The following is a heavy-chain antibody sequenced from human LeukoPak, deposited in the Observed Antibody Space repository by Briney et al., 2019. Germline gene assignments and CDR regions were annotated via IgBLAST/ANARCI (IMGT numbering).Heavy chain of an antibody. J-gene: IGHJ5*02. D-gene: IGHD6-19*01. CDR2: INHSGST. Sequence: SQTLSLTCTVSGGSISSGGYYWSWIRQPPGKGLEWIGEINHSGSTNYNPSLKSRVTISVDTSKNQFSPKLSSVTAADTAVYYCARSSGWYSTNWFDPWGQGTLVTVSS. V-gene: IGHV4-30-2*01. CDR1: GGSISSGGYY. CDR3: ARSSGWYSTNWFDP.